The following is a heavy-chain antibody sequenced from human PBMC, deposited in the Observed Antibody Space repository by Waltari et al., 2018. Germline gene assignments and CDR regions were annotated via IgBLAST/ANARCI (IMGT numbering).Heavy chain of an antibody. CDR2: IYWNDDK. CDR3: AHSPGFGGWFDP. Sequence: QITLKESGPTLVKPTQTLTLTCTFSGFSLSTSGVGVGWIRQPPGKALEWLARIYWNDDKRYSPTLKSKHTITKDTSKNQVVLTMTNMDPVDTATYYCAHSPGFGGWFDPWGQGTLVTVSS. V-gene: IGHV2-5*01. CDR1: GFSLSTSGVG. D-gene: IGHD3-10*01. J-gene: IGHJ5*02.